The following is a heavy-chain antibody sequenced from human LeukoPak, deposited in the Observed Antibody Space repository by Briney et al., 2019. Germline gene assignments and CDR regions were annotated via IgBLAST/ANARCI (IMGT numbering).Heavy chain of an antibody. CDR1: GFTFSSYG. J-gene: IGHJ5*02. V-gene: IGHV3-30*18. CDR2: ISYDGGNK. Sequence: GGSLRLSCAASGFTFSSYGMHWVRQAPGKGLEWVAVISYDGGNKYYADSVKGRFTISRDNSKNTLYLQMNSLRAEDTAVYYCAKGVTTVTPYWFDPWGQGTLVTVSS. CDR3: AKGVTTVTPYWFDP. D-gene: IGHD4-11*01.